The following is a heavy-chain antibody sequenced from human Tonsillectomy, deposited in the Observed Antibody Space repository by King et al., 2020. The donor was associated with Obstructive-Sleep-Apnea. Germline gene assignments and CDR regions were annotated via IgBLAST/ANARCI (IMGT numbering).Heavy chain of an antibody. CDR2: INHAGGT. V-gene: IGHV4-34*01. CDR3: ARDLLCSGGVCSSGLFDY. CDR1: GGPFSGQY. Sequence: QLQQWGAGLLKPSETLSLTCAVSGGPFSGQYLTWIRQPPGKGLACIGNINHAGGTNYHPSLGSRVTISVDRSTSQFSLKLRSVTAADTATYYCARDLLCSGGVCSSGLFDYWGQGTPVIVPS. D-gene: IGHD2-15*01. J-gene: IGHJ4*02.